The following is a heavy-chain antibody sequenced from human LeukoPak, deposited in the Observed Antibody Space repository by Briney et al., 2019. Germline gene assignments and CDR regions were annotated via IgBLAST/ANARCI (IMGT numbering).Heavy chain of an antibody. CDR1: GFTFSDYY. J-gene: IGHJ5*02. CDR3: AKESTSGTLRIDL. D-gene: IGHD6-19*01. CDR2: ISGSGGNT. V-gene: IGHV3-23*01. Sequence: QTGGSLRLSCAASGFTFSDYYMSWIRQAPGKGLEWVSAISGSGGNTYYADSARGRFTISRDNSENTLSLQMDSLRADDTALYYCAKESTSGTLRIDLWGQGTLVTVSS.